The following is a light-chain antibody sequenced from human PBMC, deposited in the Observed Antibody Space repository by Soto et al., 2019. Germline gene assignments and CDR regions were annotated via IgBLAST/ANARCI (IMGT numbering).Light chain of an antibody. CDR1: QSVSNNY. J-gene: IGKJ1*01. CDR3: QQYGSSGT. Sequence: EIVLTQSPGTLSLSPGERATLSCRASQSVSNNYLACYHQKPGQAPRLLIYGASNRATGTPDRFSGSGSGTDFTLTNSRLDPEAFPEYYRQQYGSSGTFGQETKLEI. V-gene: IGKV3-20*01. CDR2: GAS.